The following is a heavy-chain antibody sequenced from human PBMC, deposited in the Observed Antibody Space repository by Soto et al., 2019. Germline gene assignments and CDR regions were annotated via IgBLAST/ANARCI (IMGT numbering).Heavy chain of an antibody. Sequence: QVQLVQSGAEVKKPGSSVKVSCTASGGTFSSYAISWVRQAPGQGLEWMGGIIPIFGTANYAQKFQGRVTITADESTSTAYMELSSLRSEDTAVYYCARGESVVPATIAVYYYYGMDVWGQGTTVTVSS. CDR1: GGTFSSYA. D-gene: IGHD2-2*01. V-gene: IGHV1-69*01. CDR2: IIPIFGTA. J-gene: IGHJ6*02. CDR3: ARGESVVPATIAVYYYYGMDV.